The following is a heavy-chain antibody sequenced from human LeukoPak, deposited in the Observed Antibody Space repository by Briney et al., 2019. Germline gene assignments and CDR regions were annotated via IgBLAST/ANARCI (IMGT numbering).Heavy chain of an antibody. CDR1: GGSISTYY. CDR3: AKHDTLFGAAHYYMDV. D-gene: IGHD3-3*01. Sequence: PSETLSLTCTVSGGSISTYYRSWIRQPPGKGLEWIGYIYISGNTNYNPSLKSRVTISLYTSKNHFSLNLTSVTAADTAVYYCAKHDTLFGAAHYYMDVWGKGTTVTVSS. V-gene: IGHV4-4*09. CDR2: IYISGNT. J-gene: IGHJ6*03.